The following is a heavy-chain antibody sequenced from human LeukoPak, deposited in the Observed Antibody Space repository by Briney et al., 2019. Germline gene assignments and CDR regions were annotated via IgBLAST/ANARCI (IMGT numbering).Heavy chain of an antibody. V-gene: IGHV3-33*01. J-gene: IGHJ2*01. D-gene: IGHD5-24*01. CDR2: TWYDGSNK. CDR1: GFTFSSSG. Sequence: PAGSLSLSCAASGFTFSSSGLHWVRQAPGNGLDGLAVTWYDGSNKYYEDSVKGRFTISRDNSTNTLYLQMNSLRAEDTAVYYCARGGDGYNIYWYLDLWGQGTLVTVSS. CDR3: ARGGDGYNIYWYLDL.